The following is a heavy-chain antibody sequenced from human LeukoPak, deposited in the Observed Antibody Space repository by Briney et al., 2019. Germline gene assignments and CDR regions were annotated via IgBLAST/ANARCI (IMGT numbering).Heavy chain of an antibody. D-gene: IGHD6-13*01. CDR3: ARGPRDPIAAAGSFDY. Sequence: PSQTLSLTCTVSGGSISSGDYYWSWIRQPPGKGLEWIGYIYYSGSTYYNPSLKSRVTISVDTSKNQFSLKLSSVTAADTAVYYCARGPRDPIAAAGSFDYWGQGTLVTVSS. CDR1: GGSISSGDYY. V-gene: IGHV4-30-4*08. CDR2: IYYSGST. J-gene: IGHJ4*02.